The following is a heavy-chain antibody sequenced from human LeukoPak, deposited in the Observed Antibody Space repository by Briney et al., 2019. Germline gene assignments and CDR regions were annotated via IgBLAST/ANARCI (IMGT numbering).Heavy chain of an antibody. CDR3: AKANYYDSSGYY. V-gene: IGHV3-23*01. J-gene: IGHJ4*02. Sequence: GGSLRLSCAASGFTFSSYAMSWVRQAPGKGLEWVSAINTGGGDTYYADSVKGRFTISRDNSKNTLYLQMNSLRAEDTAVYYCAKANYYDSSGYYWGQGTLVTVSS. CDR2: INTGGGDT. D-gene: IGHD3-22*01. CDR1: GFTFSSYA.